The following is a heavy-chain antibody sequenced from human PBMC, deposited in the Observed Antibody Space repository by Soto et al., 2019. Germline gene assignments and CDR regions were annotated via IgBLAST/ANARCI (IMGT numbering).Heavy chain of an antibody. Sequence: QLQLQESCSGLVKPSHTLSLTCAVSGGSISRGDHSWSWIRQPPGKGLAWSGYMYHSGSTYYNPALNSRVTIAIDRSKNQFSLKLSSVTAAYKAVYYCARVPDYWCQGILVTVSS. D-gene: IGHD2-2*01. CDR1: GGSISRGDHS. V-gene: IGHV4-30-2*01. J-gene: IGHJ4*02. CDR2: MYHSGST. CDR3: ARVPDY.